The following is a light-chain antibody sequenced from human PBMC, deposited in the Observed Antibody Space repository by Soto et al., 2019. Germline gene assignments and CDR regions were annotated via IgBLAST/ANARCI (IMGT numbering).Light chain of an antibody. J-gene: IGKJ1*01. V-gene: IGKV1-39*01. CDR1: EDIRTY. CDR3: QQSYSAPWT. CDR2: AAS. Sequence: DIQVTQSPSSLSASVGDRVTITCRASEDIRTYVNWYQQKPGKAPKLLIYAASNLQSGVPSRFSGSGSGTDFTLTISSLQPEDFATYFCQQSYSAPWTFGQGTKVDI.